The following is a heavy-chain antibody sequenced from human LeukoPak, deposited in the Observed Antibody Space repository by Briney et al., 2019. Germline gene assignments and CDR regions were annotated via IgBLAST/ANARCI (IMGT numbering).Heavy chain of an antibody. D-gene: IGHD2/OR15-2a*01. J-gene: IGHJ4*02. CDR2: IYSSGST. CDR3: ARRAFGFDY. CDR1: GGSISSYY. Sequence: PSETLSLTCTVSGGSISSYYWSWIRQPPGKGLEWIGYIYSSGSTNYNPSLKSRVTISVDTSKNQFSLKLSSVTAADTAVYYCARRAFGFDYWGQGTLVTVSS. V-gene: IGHV4-4*09.